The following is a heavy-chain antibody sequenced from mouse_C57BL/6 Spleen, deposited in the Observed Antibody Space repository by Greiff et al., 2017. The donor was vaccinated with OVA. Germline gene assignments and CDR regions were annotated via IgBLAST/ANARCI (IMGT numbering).Heavy chain of an antibody. CDR2: INPNNGGT. V-gene: IGHV1-26*01. J-gene: IGHJ2*01. CDR3: ARGGNLLFDY. D-gene: IGHD2-1*01. CDR1: GYTFTDYY. Sequence: VQLQQSGPELVKPGASVKISCKASGYTFTDYYMNWVKQSHGKSLEWIGDINPNNGGTSYNQKFKGKATLTVDKSSSTAYMELRSLTSEDSAVYYCARGGNLLFDYWGQGTTLTVSS.